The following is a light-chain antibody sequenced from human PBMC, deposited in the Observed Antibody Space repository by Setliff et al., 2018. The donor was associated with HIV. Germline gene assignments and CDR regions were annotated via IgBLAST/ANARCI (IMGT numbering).Light chain of an antibody. Sequence: QSALTQPASVSGSPGQSITISCTGTSSDVGLYNFFSWYQQHPGKVPKLIIYDVTNRPSGISHRFSGAKSGNTASLTISGLQADDEADYYCSSCRTSRKFVFGTGTKVTVL. CDR1: SSDVGLYNF. CDR3: SSCRTSRKFV. CDR2: DVT. V-gene: IGLV2-14*01. J-gene: IGLJ1*01.